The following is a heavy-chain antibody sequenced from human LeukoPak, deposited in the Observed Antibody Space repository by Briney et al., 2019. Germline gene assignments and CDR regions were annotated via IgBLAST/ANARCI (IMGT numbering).Heavy chain of an antibody. V-gene: IGHV4-30-4*01. CDR1: GGSISSGDYY. CDR3: AIYDSSGYYPLLDY. Sequence: SETLSLTCTVSGGSISSGDYYWSWIRQPPGQGLEWIGYIYYSGSTYYNPSLKSRVTISVDTSKNQFSLKLSSVTAADTAVYYCAIYDSSGYYPLLDYWGQGTLVTVSS. J-gene: IGHJ4*02. CDR2: IYYSGST. D-gene: IGHD3-22*01.